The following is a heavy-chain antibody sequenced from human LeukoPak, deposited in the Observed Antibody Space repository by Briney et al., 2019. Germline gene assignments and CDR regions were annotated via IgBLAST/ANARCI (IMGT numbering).Heavy chain of an antibody. Sequence: QTLSLTCDISGDSVSSNSVIWNWNRQSPSRGLEWLGRTYYKSKWYNDYATSVQSRITINSDTSRNRFSLQLNSVTPEDTAVYYCARDLHGSRGEFDYWGQGTLVTVSS. CDR2: TYYKSKWYN. CDR1: GDSVSSNSVI. CDR3: ARDLHGSRGEFDY. D-gene: IGHD3-10*01. J-gene: IGHJ4*02. V-gene: IGHV6-1*01.